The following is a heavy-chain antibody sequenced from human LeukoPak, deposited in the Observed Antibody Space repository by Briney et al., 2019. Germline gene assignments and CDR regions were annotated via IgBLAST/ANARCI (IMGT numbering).Heavy chain of an antibody. CDR3: ARSCSGGSCYYYYYGMDV. D-gene: IGHD2-15*01. Sequence: GGSLRLSCAASGFTFSDFSMNWVRQAPGKGLEWVSVIYSGGSTYYADSVKGRFTISRDNSKNTLYLQMNSLRAEDTAVYYCARSCSGGSCYYYYYGMDVWGQGTTVTVSS. J-gene: IGHJ6*02. V-gene: IGHV3-66*01. CDR2: IYSGGST. CDR1: GFTFSDFS.